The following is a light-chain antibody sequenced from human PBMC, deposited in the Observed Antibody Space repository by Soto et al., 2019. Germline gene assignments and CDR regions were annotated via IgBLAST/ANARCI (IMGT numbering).Light chain of an antibody. J-gene: IGKJ5*01. CDR2: DAS. CDR1: QSVSSY. V-gene: IGKV3-11*01. CDR3: QQRSHWSPGT. Sequence: EIVLSQSPATLSLSPVEIATLSFLASQSVSSYLVWYQQKPGQAPRRLFYDASNRATGIPARFSGSGSGTDFTLTISSLEPEDVAVYYCQQRSHWSPGTFGQGTRLEIK.